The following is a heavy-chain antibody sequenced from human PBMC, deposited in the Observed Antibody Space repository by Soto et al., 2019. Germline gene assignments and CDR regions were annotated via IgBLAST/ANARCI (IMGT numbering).Heavy chain of an antibody. CDR3: ARDRMIGYCSGGSCYSDAFDI. V-gene: IGHV1-18*01. CDR1: GYTFTSYG. CDR2: ISAYNGNT. Sequence: ASVKVSCKASGYTFTSYGISWVRQAPGQGLEWMGWISAYNGNTNYAQKLQGRVTMTTDTSTSTAYMELRSLRSDDTAVYYCARDRMIGYCSGGSCYSDAFDIWGQGTMVT. J-gene: IGHJ3*02. D-gene: IGHD2-15*01.